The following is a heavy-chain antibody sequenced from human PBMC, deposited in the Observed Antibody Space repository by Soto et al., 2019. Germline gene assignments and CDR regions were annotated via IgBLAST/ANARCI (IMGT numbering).Heavy chain of an antibody. CDR3: ASREEARPF. J-gene: IGHJ4*02. Sequence: QVQLQESGPGLVSPLGTLSLTCAVSGGSINTDSWWTWVRQPPGKGLEWIGEIHRSRGTNYNSALRSRVTLSIYRSTNHFSLRLYSVTAAATAVYYCASREEARPFWGQGTLVTVAS. CDR1: GGSINTDSW. D-gene: IGHD6-6*01. V-gene: IGHV4-4*02. CDR2: IHRSRGT.